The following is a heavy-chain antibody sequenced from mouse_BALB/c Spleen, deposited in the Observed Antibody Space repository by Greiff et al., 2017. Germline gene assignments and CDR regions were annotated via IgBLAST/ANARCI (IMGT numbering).Heavy chain of an antibody. CDR2: ISYDGSN. J-gene: IGHJ4*01. CDR1: GYSITSGYY. CDR3: ALSYDGYAMGY. D-gene: IGHD2-14*01. Sequence: EVHLVESGPGLVKPSQSLSLTCSVTGYSITSGYYWNWIRQFPGNKLEWMGYISYDGSNNYNPSLKNRISITRDTSKNQFFLKLNSVTTEDTATYYCALSYDGYAMGYWGQGTSVTVSS. V-gene: IGHV3-6*02.